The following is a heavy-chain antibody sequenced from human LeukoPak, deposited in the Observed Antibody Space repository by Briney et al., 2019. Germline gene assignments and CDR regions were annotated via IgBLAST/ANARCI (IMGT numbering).Heavy chain of an antibody. D-gene: IGHD3-22*01. J-gene: IGHJ6*03. CDR1: GGTFSSYA. Sequence: SVKVSCKASGGTFSSYAISWVRQAPGQGLEWMGGIIPIFGTANYAQKFQGRVTITTDESTSTAYMELSSLRSEDTAVYYCARDPYYSDNIVGLIPYYMDVWGKGTTVTGSS. CDR3: ARDPYYSDNIVGLIPYYMDV. CDR2: IIPIFGTA. V-gene: IGHV1-69*05.